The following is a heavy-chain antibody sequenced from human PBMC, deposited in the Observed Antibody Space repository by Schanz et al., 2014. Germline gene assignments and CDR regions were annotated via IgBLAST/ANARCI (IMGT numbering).Heavy chain of an antibody. CDR3: ATGPSLGAGPPLDCHFVVDV. CDR1: GFTFSDAW. V-gene: IGHV4-4*02. Sequence: VQLVESGGGLVKPGGSLRLSCAASGFTFSDAWMTWVRQAPGKGLEWIGEIYHSGRTNYNPSLKSRVTISVDKSNNEFSLKLSSVTAADTAVRKCATGPSLGAGPPLDCHFVVDVWGQGTTVSVSS. CDR2: IYHSGRT. J-gene: IGHJ6*02. D-gene: IGHD1-26*01.